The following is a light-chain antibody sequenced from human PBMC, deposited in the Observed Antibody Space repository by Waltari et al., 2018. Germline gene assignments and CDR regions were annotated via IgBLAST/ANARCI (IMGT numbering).Light chain of an antibody. CDR3: QQYDTLPVT. CDR1: QSVGSDY. V-gene: IGKV3-20*01. Sequence: CRASQSVGSDYLAWYQQTPGQAPRLLIYGAFRRATGIPDRFGGSGSGTDFSLTISRLEPEDFAVYYCQQYDTLPVTFGQGTRLEIK. J-gene: IGKJ5*01. CDR2: GAF.